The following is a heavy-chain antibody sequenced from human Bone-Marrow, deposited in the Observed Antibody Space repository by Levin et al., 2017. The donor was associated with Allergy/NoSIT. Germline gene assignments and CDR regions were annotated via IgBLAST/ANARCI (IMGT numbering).Heavy chain of an antibody. V-gene: IGHV3-30*14. CDR1: GFRFSTST. Sequence: AGGSLRLSCSASGFRFSTSTMHWVRQAPGKGLEWVALIFYDGSDKYYADSVKGRFTISRDNSKNTLYLQMTSLSAADTAFYYCARDAGFGDFHSWGQGTLVTVSS. CDR2: IFYDGSDK. J-gene: IGHJ5*01. CDR3: ARDAGFGDFHS. D-gene: IGHD4-17*01.